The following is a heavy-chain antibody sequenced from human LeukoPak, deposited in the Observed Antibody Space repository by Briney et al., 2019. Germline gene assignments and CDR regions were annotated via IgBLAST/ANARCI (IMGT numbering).Heavy chain of an antibody. J-gene: IGHJ4*02. CDR1: GFTFSNYA. CDR3: ARHGLYSSSYIFDS. CDR2: ISFDGSNK. D-gene: IGHD6-13*01. Sequence: GRSLRLSCAASGFTFSNYAMHWVRQAPGKGLEWVALISFDGSNKYYANSVKGRFTISRDNSKNTLCLQMNSLRIEDTAMYYCARHGLYSSSYIFDSWGQGTLVTVSS. V-gene: IGHV3-30-3*01.